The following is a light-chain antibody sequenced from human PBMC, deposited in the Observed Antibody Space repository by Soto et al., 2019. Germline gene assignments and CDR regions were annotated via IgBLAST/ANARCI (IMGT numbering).Light chain of an antibody. Sequence: EIVLTPSPGTLSLSPGERATLSCRASQSVSNSYLAWYQQKPGQAPRLLIYGASSRATGIPDRFSGSGSGTDFTLTISRLEPEDFAVYYCQQYGGSPPFTFGPGTKVDIK. CDR2: GAS. V-gene: IGKV3-20*01. J-gene: IGKJ3*01. CDR3: QQYGGSPPFT. CDR1: QSVSNSY.